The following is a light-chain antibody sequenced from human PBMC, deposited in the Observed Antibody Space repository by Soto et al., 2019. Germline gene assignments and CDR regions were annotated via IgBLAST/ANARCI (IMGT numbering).Light chain of an antibody. CDR2: GAS. J-gene: IGKJ2*01. CDR3: QQYNNWPRT. CDR1: QSVSSN. Sequence: EIVMTQSPATLSVSPGERATLSCRASQSVSSNLACYQQKPGQAPRLLIYGASTRATGIPARFSGSGSGTEFPLTISSLQSEDFAVYYCQQYNNWPRTFGQGNKLEIK. V-gene: IGKV3-15*01.